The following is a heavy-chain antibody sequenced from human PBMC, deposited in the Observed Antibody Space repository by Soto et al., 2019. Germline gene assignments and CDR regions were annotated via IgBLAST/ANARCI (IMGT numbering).Heavy chain of an antibody. CDR3: ARGAMANFDY. CDR1: GGTFGSQG. J-gene: IGHJ4*02. CDR2: FIAMLGTP. V-gene: IGHV1-69*01. Sequence: QVQLVQSGAEVKKPWSSVKVSCKASGGTFGSQGIAWVRQSPGQGLEWMGGFIAMLGTPTYAKKVQGRATITAAESLTSSYLELRSLRSEDTAFYFCARGAMANFDYWGQGTVVTVSS. D-gene: IGHD5-18*01.